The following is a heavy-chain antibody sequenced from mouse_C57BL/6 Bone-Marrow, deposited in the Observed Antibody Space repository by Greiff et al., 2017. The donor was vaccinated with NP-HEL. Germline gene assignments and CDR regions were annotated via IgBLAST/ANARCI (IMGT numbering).Heavy chain of an antibody. J-gene: IGHJ3*01. CDR3: ARGGGNSPAWFAY. CDR2: INPGSGGT. V-gene: IGHV1-54*01. CDR1: GYAFTNYL. Sequence: QVQLQQSGAELVRPGTSVKVSCKASGYAFTNYLIEWVKQRPGQGLEWIGVINPGSGGTNYNEKFKGKATLTADKSSSTAYMQLSSLTSEDSAVYFCARGGGNSPAWFAYWGQGTLVTVSA. D-gene: IGHD2-1*01.